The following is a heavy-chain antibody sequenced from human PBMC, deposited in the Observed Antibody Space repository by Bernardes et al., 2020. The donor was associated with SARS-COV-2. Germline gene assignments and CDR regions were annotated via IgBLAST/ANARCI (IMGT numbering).Heavy chain of an antibody. J-gene: IGHJ4*02. V-gene: IGHV3-23*01. CDR3: AKDRIAEAGTRGRGSFDS. CDR2: ISGGGGST. D-gene: IGHD6-13*01. CDR1: GFTFNNYA. Sequence: ESLRPPCTAAGFTFNNYAMSWVRRAPGKGLEWVSAISGGGGSTYYADSVKGRFTISRDNSKNTLYLQMNSLRAEDTAIYYCAKDRIAEAGTRGRGSFDSWGQGTLITVSS.